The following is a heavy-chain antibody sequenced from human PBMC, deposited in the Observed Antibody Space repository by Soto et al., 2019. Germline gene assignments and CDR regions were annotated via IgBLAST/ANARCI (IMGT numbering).Heavy chain of an antibody. CDR2: VSHDGRNT. J-gene: IGHJ4*02. V-gene: IGHV3-30*18. D-gene: IGHD6-19*01. CDR1: GFTFSDYA. Sequence: AQLVESGGGVVQPGRSLRLSCAASGFTFSDYAMHWVRQAPGKGLEWVAVVSHDGRNTHYADSVKGRFTISRDSSTNTVSLEMTSLRAEDTAGYYCAKGGRQWLVTSDFNYWGQGARVTVSS. CDR3: AKGGRQWLVTSDFNY.